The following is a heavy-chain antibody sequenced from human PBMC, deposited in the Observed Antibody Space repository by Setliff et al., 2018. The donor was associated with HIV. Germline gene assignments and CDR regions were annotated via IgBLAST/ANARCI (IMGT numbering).Heavy chain of an antibody. Sequence: GASVKVSCKVSGGTFSSYAISWVRQAPGQGLEWMGGIIPIFGTANYAQKFQGRVTMTADEPTSTAYMELSSLRSEDTAVYYCARDRSNYVGLDAFDIWGQGTMVTVSS. V-gene: IGHV1-69*13. D-gene: IGHD4-4*01. CDR2: IIPIFGTA. CDR1: GGTFSSYA. J-gene: IGHJ3*02. CDR3: ARDRSNYVGLDAFDI.